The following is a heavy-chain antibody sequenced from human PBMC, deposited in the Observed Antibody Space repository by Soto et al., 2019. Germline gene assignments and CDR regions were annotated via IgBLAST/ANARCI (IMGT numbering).Heavy chain of an antibody. Sequence: GGSLRLSCAASGFTVSSNYMSWVRQAPGKGLEWVSVIYSGGSTYYADSVKGRFTISRDNSKNTLYLQMNSLRAEDTAVYYCGAAAGDYYYYGMDVWGQGTTVTVSS. CDR1: GFTVSSNY. CDR3: GAAAGDYYYYGMDV. D-gene: IGHD6-13*01. J-gene: IGHJ6*02. V-gene: IGHV3-66*01. CDR2: IYSGGST.